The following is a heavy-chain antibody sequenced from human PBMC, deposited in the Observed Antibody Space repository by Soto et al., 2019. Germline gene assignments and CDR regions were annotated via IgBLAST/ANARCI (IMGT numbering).Heavy chain of an antibody. D-gene: IGHD3-22*01. CDR1: GFTFISSA. J-gene: IGHJ4*02. Sequence: SVKVSCKASGFTFISSAVQWVRQARGQRLEWIGWIVVVSGNTNYAQKFQERVTITRDMSTSTAYMELSSLRSEDTAVYYCAADYYDTNGYYYDYWGQGTRVTVSS. CDR2: IVVVSGNT. CDR3: AADYYDTNGYYYDY. V-gene: IGHV1-58*01.